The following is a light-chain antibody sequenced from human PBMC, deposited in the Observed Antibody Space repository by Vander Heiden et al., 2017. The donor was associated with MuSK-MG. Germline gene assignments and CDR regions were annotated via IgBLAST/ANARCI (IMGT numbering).Light chain of an antibody. CDR1: QSISSY. CDR2: AAS. V-gene: IGKV1-39*01. Sequence: DIQMTQPLSSLSASVGDRVTITCRASQSISSYLNWYQQKPGKAPKLLIYAASSLQSGVPSRFSGSGSGTDFTLTISSLQPEDFATYYCQQSYSTPPTFGQGTKLEIK. CDR3: QQSYSTPPT. J-gene: IGKJ2*01.